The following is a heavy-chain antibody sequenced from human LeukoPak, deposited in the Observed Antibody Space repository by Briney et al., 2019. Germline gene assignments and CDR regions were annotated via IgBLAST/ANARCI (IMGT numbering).Heavy chain of an antibody. V-gene: IGHV3-48*03. J-gene: IGHJ6*03. D-gene: IGHD3-10*01. CDR3: ARDMGSMVRGVIDHYMDV. CDR2: ISSSGSTI. Sequence: GGSLRLSCAASGFTFSSYEMNWVRQAPGKGLEWVSYISSSGSTIYYADSVKGRFTISRDNAKNSLYLQMNSLRAEDTAVYYCARDMGSMVRGVIDHYMDVWGKGTTVTISS. CDR1: GFTFSSYE.